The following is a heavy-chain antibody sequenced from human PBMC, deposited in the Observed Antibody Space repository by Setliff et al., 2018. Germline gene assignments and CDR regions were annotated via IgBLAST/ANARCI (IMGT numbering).Heavy chain of an antibody. D-gene: IGHD3-10*01. J-gene: IGHJ4*02. CDR3: ATPGRRFGESIDY. Sequence: LTCTVSGDSISSSSYYWGWIRQPPGKGLEWIGCIYSGSTYYNPSLKSRVTISVDTSKNQFSLKLTSVTAADTAVYYCATPGRRFGESIDYWGQGTLVTVSS. CDR1: GDSISSSSYY. CDR2: IYSGST. V-gene: IGHV4-39*01.